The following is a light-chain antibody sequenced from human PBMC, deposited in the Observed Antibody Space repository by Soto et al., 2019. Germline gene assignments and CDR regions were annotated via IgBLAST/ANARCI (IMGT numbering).Light chain of an antibody. V-gene: IGKV3-20*01. Sequence: EIVLTQSPGTLSLSPGERATLSCRASQSVSSSYLAWYQQKPGQAPRLLIYGASSRATGIPDRFSGSGSGTDFTLTISRLEPEDFAVSYCQQYGSSPRVTFGQGTKLEIK. CDR1: QSVSSSY. CDR2: GAS. CDR3: QQYGSSPRVT. J-gene: IGKJ2*01.